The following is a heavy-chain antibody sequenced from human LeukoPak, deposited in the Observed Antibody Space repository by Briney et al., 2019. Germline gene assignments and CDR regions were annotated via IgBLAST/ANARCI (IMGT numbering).Heavy chain of an antibody. D-gene: IGHD6-19*01. Sequence: GGSLRLSCAASGFTFSNYWMSWVRQAPGKGLEWVANIKRDGSDNYYVGSVEGRFTISRDNAKNSLYLQMSSLRAEDTAIYYCARALYNRGWYPDYFDSWGQGTLVTVSS. CDR3: ARALYNRGWYPDYFDS. CDR2: IKRDGSDN. J-gene: IGHJ4*02. V-gene: IGHV3-7*01. CDR1: GFTFSNYW.